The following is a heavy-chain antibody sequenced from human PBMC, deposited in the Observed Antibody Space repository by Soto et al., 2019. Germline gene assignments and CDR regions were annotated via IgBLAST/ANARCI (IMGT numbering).Heavy chain of an antibody. CDR3: ASYGRRDFRIQLWSDDAFDI. J-gene: IGHJ3*02. D-gene: IGHD5-18*01. CDR2: IYTSGST. Sequence: LSLTCTVSGGSISSYYWSWIRQPAGKGLEWIGRIYTSGSTNYNPSLKSRVTMSVDTSKNQFSLKLSSVTAADTAVYYCASYGRRDFRIQLWSDDAFDIWGQGTMVTVSS. CDR1: GGSISSYY. V-gene: IGHV4-4*07.